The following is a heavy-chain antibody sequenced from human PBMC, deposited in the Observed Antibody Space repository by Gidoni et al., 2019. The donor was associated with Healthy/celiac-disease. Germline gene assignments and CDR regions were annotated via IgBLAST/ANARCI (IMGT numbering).Heavy chain of an antibody. J-gene: IGHJ6*02. D-gene: IGHD3-10*01. Sequence: QVQLVKSGAEVKKTGASVKVSCKASGYTFTSYAMHWVRQAPGQRLEWMGWINAGNGNTKYSQKFQVRVTITRDTAASTAYMELSILRSEDTAVYYCARDPPRHMVRMDYYGMDVWGQGTTVTVSS. CDR3: ARDPPRHMVRMDYYGMDV. CDR1: GYTFTSYA. CDR2: INAGNGNT. V-gene: IGHV1-3*01.